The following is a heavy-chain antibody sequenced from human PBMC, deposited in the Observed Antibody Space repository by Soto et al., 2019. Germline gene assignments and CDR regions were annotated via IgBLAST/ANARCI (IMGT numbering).Heavy chain of an antibody. CDR2: INHSGST. CDR3: ASVTGTHNDAFDI. CDR1: GGSFSCYY. V-gene: IGHV4-34*01. Sequence: KPSVTLSLTCAVYGGSFSCYYWSWIRQPPGKGLEWIGEINHSGSTNYNPSLKSRVTISVDTSKNQFSLKLSSVTAADTAVYYCASVTGTHNDAFDIWGQGTMVTVSS. D-gene: IGHD1-7*01. J-gene: IGHJ3*02.